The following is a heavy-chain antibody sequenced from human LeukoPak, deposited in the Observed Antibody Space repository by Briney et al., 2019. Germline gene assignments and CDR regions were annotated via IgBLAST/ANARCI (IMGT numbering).Heavy chain of an antibody. CDR1: GFTFSSYW. J-gene: IGHJ4*02. CDR2: IKQDGSEK. Sequence: GGSLRLSCAASGFTFSSYWMSWVRQAPGKGLEWVANIKQDGSEKYYVDSVKGRFTISRDNAKNSLYLQMNSLRAEDTAVYYCARGGAYSSSSSGYWGQGTLVTVSS. CDR3: ARGGAYSSSSSGY. D-gene: IGHD6-13*01. V-gene: IGHV3-7*01.